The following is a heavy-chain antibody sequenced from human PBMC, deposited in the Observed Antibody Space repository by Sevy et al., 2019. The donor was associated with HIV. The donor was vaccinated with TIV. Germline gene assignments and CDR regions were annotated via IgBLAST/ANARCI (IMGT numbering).Heavy chain of an antibody. Sequence: GGSLRLSCAASGFSFSGYNMNWVRQAPGKGLEWVSYLSSRTSTIHYADSVKGRFTISRDNAKNSLFLQMNSLRDEDTAVYYRARDSSWNYDSYCYGMDVWGQGTTVTVSS. D-gene: IGHD1-7*01. J-gene: IGHJ6*01. CDR2: LSSRTSTI. CDR3: ARDSSWNYDSYCYGMDV. CDR1: GFSFSGYN. V-gene: IGHV3-48*02.